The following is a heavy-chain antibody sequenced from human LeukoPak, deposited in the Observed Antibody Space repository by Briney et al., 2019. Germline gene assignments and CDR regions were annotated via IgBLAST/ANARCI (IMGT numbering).Heavy chain of an antibody. CDR3: ARDRVVVATTTPPYWYFDL. J-gene: IGHJ2*01. Sequence: GGSLRLSCAASGFTFSSYWMSWVRQAPGKGLEWVSGINWNGGSTGYVDSVKGRFTISRDNAKNSLFLHMNSLRVEDTALYYCARDRVVVATTTPPYWYFDLWGRGTRVTVSS. CDR1: GFTFSSYW. CDR2: INWNGGST. D-gene: IGHD2-15*01. V-gene: IGHV3-20*04.